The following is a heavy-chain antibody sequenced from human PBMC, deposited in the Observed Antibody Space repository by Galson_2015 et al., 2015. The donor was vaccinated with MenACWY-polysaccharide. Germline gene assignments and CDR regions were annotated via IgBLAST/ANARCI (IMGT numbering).Heavy chain of an antibody. CDR3: VRGRDGWLRAD. D-gene: IGHD5-12*01. Sequence: SVKVSCKASGYTFTSYDINWVRQATGQGLEWMGWMNPNSGNTGYAQKFQGRVIMTRSTSISTAYMELSSLRSDDTAVYYCVRGRDGWLRADWGQGTLVTVSS. J-gene: IGHJ4*02. V-gene: IGHV1-8*01. CDR1: GYTFTSYD. CDR2: MNPNSGNT.